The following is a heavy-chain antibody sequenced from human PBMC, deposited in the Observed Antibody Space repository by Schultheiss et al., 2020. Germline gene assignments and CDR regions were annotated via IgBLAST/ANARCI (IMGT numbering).Heavy chain of an antibody. V-gene: IGHV3-13*05. CDR2: IGTAGDP. D-gene: IGHD6-13*01. CDR3: AKCPGSSWYHWYFDL. Sequence: GESLKISCAASGFTFSSYDMHWVRQATGKGLEWVSAIGTAGDPYYPGSVKGRFTISRENAKNSLYLQMNSLRAEDTAVYYCAKCPGSSWYHWYFDLWGRGTLVTVSS. J-gene: IGHJ2*01. CDR1: GFTFSSYD.